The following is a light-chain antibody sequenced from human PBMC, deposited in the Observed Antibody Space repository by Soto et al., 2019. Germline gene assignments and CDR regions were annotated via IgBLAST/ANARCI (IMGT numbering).Light chain of an antibody. V-gene: IGLV1-44*01. Sequence: QSVLTQPPSASGTPGQRVTISCSGSSSNIGSNAVNWYQQLPGTAPKVLIYGSNQRPSGVPDRFSGSKSGTSATLAISGLQSEDEADYYCATWDVSLNGLVFGGGTKLTVL. CDR2: GSN. CDR3: ATWDVSLNGLV. CDR1: SSNIGSNA. J-gene: IGLJ2*01.